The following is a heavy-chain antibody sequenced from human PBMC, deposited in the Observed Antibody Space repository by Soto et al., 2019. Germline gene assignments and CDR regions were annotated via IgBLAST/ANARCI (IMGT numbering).Heavy chain of an antibody. CDR1: GYTFTGYY. CDR3: ARDHYVARPGDAFDI. V-gene: IGHV1-2*04. D-gene: IGHD3-16*01. CDR2: INPNSGGT. J-gene: IGHJ3*02. Sequence: GASVKVSCKASGYTFTGYYMHWVRQAPGQGLEWMGWINPNSGGTNYAQKFQGWVTMTRDTSTSTAYMELSRLRSDDTAVYYCARDHYVARPGDAFDIWGQGTMVTVSS.